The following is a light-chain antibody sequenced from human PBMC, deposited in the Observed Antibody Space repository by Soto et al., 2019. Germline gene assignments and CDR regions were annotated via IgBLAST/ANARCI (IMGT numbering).Light chain of an antibody. J-gene: IGKJ1*01. Sequence: EIVMTQSPATLSVPPGERATLSCRASQSVNSNLAWYQQKPGQGPRLLIYGASTRATGIPARFSGSRSGTEFTLTISSLQSEDFAVYYCQQYNNWLTWTFGQGTKVEVK. CDR3: QQYNNWLTWT. CDR2: GAS. V-gene: IGKV3-15*01. CDR1: QSVNSN.